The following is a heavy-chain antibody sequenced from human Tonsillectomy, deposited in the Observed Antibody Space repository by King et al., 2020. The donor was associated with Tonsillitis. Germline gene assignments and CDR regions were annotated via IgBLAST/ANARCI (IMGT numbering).Heavy chain of an antibody. J-gene: IGHJ3*02. CDR2: INPDNGGA. Sequence: VQLVESGTEVKKPGASVKVSCKASGYTFTGYHLHWVRQAPRQGLEWMAWINPDNGGANKAPKFQGRVTITRDTSISTADMELSRLTSDDTAVYYCGRVGAGHFANAFDIGGQGTIVTVSS. D-gene: IGHD3-16*01. V-gene: IGHV1-2*02. CDR1: GYTFTGYH. CDR3: GRVGAGHFANAFDI.